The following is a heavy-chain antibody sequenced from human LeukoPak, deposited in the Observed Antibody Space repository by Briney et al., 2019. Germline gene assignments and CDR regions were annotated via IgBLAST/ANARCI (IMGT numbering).Heavy chain of an antibody. CDR2: IYYSGST. Sequence: SETLSLTCTVSGGSISSYYWSWIRQPPGKGLEWIGYIYYSGSTNYNPSLKSRVTISVDTSKNRFSLKLSSVTAADTAVYYCASHVLLWFGELYAFDIWGQGTMVTVSS. CDR3: ASHVLLWFGELYAFDI. CDR1: GGSISSYY. J-gene: IGHJ3*02. V-gene: IGHV4-59*01. D-gene: IGHD3-10*01.